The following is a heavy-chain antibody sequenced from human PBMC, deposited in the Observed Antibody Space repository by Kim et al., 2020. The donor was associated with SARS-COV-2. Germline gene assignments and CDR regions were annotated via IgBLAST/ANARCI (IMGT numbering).Heavy chain of an antibody. Sequence: GGSLRLSCAASGFTFSTYAMHWVRQAPGKGLEWVAGIWYDGSKKYYADSVKGRFTISRDNSNNILNLQMNSLRVEDTAVYYCVRVFRNYDYIWGNFNYWGQGTLVTVSS. CDR1: GFTFSTYA. CDR3: VRVFRNYDYIWGNFNY. V-gene: IGHV3-33*01. D-gene: IGHD3-16*01. CDR2: IWYDGSKK. J-gene: IGHJ4*02.